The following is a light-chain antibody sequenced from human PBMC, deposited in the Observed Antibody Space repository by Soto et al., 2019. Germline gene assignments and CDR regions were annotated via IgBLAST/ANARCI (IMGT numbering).Light chain of an antibody. CDR2: GAS. V-gene: IGKV3-20*01. J-gene: IGKJ1*01. Sequence: EVVMTQSPASLSVSPGERVTLSCRASQNIRNNLAWYQQKPGQSPRLLISGASTREAGIPGRFSGSGSGTDFTLTISRLEPEDFAVYYCQQYGSSPSTFGQGTKVDIK. CDR1: QNIRNN. CDR3: QQYGSSPST.